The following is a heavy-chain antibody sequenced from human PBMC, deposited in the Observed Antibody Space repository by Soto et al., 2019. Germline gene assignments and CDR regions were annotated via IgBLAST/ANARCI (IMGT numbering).Heavy chain of an antibody. D-gene: IGHD2-15*01. V-gene: IGHV3-23*01. CDR2: FSSGGGGT. J-gene: IGHJ4*02. CDR3: TKANRYCSGANCLTFDY. Sequence: GGSLRLSCTASGFTFSNYAMSWVRQAPGKGLEWVSTFSSGGGGTYYADSVKGRFTISRDNSKNTLSLQMNSLRAEDTAVYYCTKANRYCSGANCLTFDYWGLGTLVTVS. CDR1: GFTFSNYA.